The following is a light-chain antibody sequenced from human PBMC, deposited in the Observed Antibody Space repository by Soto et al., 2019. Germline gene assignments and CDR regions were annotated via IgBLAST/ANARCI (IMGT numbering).Light chain of an antibody. J-gene: IGKJ2*01. CDR1: QSSSSY. Sequence: DIQMTQSPSSLSASVGDRVTITCRASQSSSSYLKWYQQKPWTAPKLQIYAASSLQSGVPSRFGGSGSGTDFTLTISSLQPEDFETYYWQQRYSTPHTFGEGTKLEIK. CDR3: QQRYSTPHT. V-gene: IGKV1-39*01. CDR2: AAS.